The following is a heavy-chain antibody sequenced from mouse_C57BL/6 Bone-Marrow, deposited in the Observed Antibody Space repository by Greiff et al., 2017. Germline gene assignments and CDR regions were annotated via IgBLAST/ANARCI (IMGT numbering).Heavy chain of an antibody. V-gene: IGHV1-18*01. CDR1: GYTFTDYN. CDR2: INPNNGGT. CDR3: ARILLRYWYFDV. D-gene: IGHD1-1*01. Sequence: VQLQQSGPELVKPGASVKIPCKASGYTFTDYNMDWVKQSHGKSLEWIGDINPNNGGTIYNQKFKGKATLTVDKSSSTAYIELRSLTSEDTAVYYCARILLRYWYFDVWGTGTTVTVAS. J-gene: IGHJ1*03.